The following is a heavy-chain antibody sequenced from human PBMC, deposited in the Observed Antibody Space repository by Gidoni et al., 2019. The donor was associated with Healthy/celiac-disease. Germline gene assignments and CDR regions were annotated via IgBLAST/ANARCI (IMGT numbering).Heavy chain of an antibody. Sequence: QVQLLQWRAGLSMPSETPSLTSAVYGGPVSGYYWCWIRQPPGKGLEWIGEINHSGSTNYNPSVKSRVTISVDTSKNQFSLKLSSVTAADTAVYYCARRPRSFWSDSRFDAWGQGTLVTVSS. CDR1: GGPVSGYY. V-gene: IGHV4-34*01. D-gene: IGHD3-3*01. J-gene: IGHJ5*02. CDR3: ARRPRSFWSDSRFDA. CDR2: INHSGST.